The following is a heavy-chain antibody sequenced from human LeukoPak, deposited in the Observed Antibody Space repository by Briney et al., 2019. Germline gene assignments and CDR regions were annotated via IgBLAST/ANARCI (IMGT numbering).Heavy chain of an antibody. J-gene: IGHJ6*02. Sequence: ASVKVSCKASGYTFTSYDINWVRQATGQGLEWMGWMNPNSGNTGYAQKFQGRVTMTRNTSISTAYMELSSLRSEDTAVYYCARRRELLLWFGESSYGMDVWGQGTTVTVSS. D-gene: IGHD3-10*01. CDR2: MNPNSGNT. V-gene: IGHV1-8*01. CDR1: GYTFTSYD. CDR3: ARRRELLLWFGESSYGMDV.